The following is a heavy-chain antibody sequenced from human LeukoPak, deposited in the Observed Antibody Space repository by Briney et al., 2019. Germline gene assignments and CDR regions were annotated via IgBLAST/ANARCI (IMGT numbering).Heavy chain of an antibody. Sequence: GSLRLSCAASGFTFSSYWMSWVRQAPGKGLEWVANIKQDGSEKYYVDSVKGRFTISRDNAKNSLYLQMNSLRAEDTAVYYCARDYYDYVWGSYRHFDYWGQGTLVTVSS. CDR2: IKQDGSEK. J-gene: IGHJ4*02. V-gene: IGHV3-7*03. D-gene: IGHD3-16*02. CDR1: GFTFSSYW. CDR3: ARDYYDYVWGSYRHFDY.